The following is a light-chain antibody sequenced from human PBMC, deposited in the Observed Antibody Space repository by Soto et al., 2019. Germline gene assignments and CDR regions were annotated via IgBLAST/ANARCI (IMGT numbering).Light chain of an antibody. J-gene: IGKJ1*01. V-gene: IGKV4-1*01. CDR1: QSVLYSSNNKNY. CDR2: WAS. Sequence: DIVMTQSPDSLAVSLGERATINCKSSQSVLYSSNNKNYLAWYQQKPGQPPKLLIYWASTRESGVPDRFSGSGSGTDFTLTISGLQAEDVAVYYCQQSYSTPQSFGQGTKVEIK. CDR3: QQSYSTPQS.